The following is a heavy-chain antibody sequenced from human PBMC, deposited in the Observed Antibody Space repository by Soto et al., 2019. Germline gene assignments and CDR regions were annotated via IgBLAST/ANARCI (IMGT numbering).Heavy chain of an antibody. CDR1: GFTVSSNY. V-gene: IGHV3-53*04. D-gene: IGHD3-9*01. Sequence: EVQLVESGGGLVQPGGSLRLSCAASGFTVSSNYMSWVRQAPGKGLEWVSVIYSGGSTYYADSVKGRFTISRHNSKNTLYLQMNSLRAEDTAVYYCARVRYYDISPFPDIWGQGTMVTVSS. CDR3: ARVRYYDISPFPDI. CDR2: IYSGGST. J-gene: IGHJ3*02.